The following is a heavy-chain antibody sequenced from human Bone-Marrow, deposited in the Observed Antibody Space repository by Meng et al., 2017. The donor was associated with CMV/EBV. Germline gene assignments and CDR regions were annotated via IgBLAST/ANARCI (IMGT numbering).Heavy chain of an antibody. V-gene: IGHV1-18*01. D-gene: IGHD6-13*01. CDR2: ISAYNGNT. CDR3: ATYSSSWYPFDY. Sequence: GESLKISCKASGYTFSSYGISWVRQAPGQGLEWMGWISAYNGNTNYAQKLQGRVTLTTDTSTSTAYMELRSLRSDDTAVYYCATYSSSWYPFDYWGQGTLVTVSS. CDR1: GYTFSSYG. J-gene: IGHJ4*02.